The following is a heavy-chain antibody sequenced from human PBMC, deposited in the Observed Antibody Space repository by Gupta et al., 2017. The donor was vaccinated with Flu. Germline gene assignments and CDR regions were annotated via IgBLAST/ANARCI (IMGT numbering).Heavy chain of an antibody. D-gene: IGHD6-19*01. J-gene: IGHJ5*02. CDR3: ARDRLQWLPRAWFDP. CDR1: GYTFTGYY. CDR2: INPNSGGT. V-gene: IGHV1-2*07. Sequence: QVQLVQSGAEVKKPGASVKVSCKASGYTFTGYYMHWVRQAPGQGLEWMGWINPNSGGTNYAHKFQCRVTMTRDTSISTAYMELSRLRSDDTAVYYCARDRLQWLPRAWFDPWGQGNLVTVSS.